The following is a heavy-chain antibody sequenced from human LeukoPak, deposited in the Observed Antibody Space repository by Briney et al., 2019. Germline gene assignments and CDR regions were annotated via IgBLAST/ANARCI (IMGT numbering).Heavy chain of an antibody. D-gene: IGHD5-18*01. J-gene: IGHJ4*02. CDR3: AKDIAQGYTFGSIEQDY. V-gene: IGHV3-23*01. CDR1: GLTFSRYA. CDR2: ISESGSGA. Sequence: GGSLRLSCAVSGLTFSRYAMSWVRQAPGKGLEWVSAISESGSGAYYADSVKGRFTISRDNSKDTLSLQMNSLRAEDTAVYYCAKDIAQGYTFGSIEQDYWGQGTLVTVSS.